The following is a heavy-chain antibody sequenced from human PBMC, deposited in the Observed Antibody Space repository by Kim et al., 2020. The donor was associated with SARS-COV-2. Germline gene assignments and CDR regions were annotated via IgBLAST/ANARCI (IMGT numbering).Heavy chain of an antibody. CDR3: ARDPLAYYYGSGSAGYFDY. CDR1: GDSVSSNSAA. Sequence: SQTLSLTCAISGDSVSSNSAAWNWIRQSPSRGLEWLGRTYYRSKWYNDYAVSVKSRITINPDTSKNQFSLQLNSVTPEDTAVYYCARDPLAYYYGSGSAGYFDYWGQGTLVTVSS. V-gene: IGHV6-1*01. J-gene: IGHJ4*02. D-gene: IGHD3-10*01. CDR2: TYYRSKWYN.